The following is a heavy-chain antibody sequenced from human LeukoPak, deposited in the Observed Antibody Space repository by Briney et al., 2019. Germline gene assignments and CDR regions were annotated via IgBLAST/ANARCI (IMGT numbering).Heavy chain of an antibody. CDR2: ISAYNGNT. V-gene: IGHV1-18*01. CDR3: ARDQVREDWFDP. CDR1: GYTFTSYG. D-gene: IGHD4-4*01. J-gene: IGHJ5*02. Sequence: ASVTVSCKASGYTFTSYGISWVRQAPGQGLEWMGWISAYNGNTNYAQKLQGRVTMTTDTSMSTAFMELRGLRSDDTAVYYCARDQVREDWFDPWGQGTLVTVSS.